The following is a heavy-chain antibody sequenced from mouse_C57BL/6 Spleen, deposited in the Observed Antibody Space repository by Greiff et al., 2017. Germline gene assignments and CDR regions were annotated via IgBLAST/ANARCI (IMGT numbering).Heavy chain of an antibody. CDR3: ARDYYGSSGY. CDR2: ISSGSSTI. V-gene: IGHV5-17*01. D-gene: IGHD1-1*01. CDR1: GFTFSDYG. Sequence: EVHLVESGGGLVKPGGSLKLSCAASGFTFSDYGMHWVRQAPEKGLEWVAYISSGSSTIYYADTVKGRFTISRDNAKNTLFLQMTSLRAEDTAMYYCARDYYGSSGYWGQGTTLTVSS. J-gene: IGHJ2*01.